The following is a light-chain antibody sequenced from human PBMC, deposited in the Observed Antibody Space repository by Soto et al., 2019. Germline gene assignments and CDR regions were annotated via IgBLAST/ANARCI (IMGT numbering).Light chain of an antibody. J-gene: IGLJ2*01. CDR1: SSDVGKYNY. V-gene: IGLV2-14*01. CDR2: EVS. Sequence: QSALTQPASVSGSPGQSITISCTGTSSDVGKYNYVSWYQQHPAKAPKLMIFEVSNRPSGVSNRFSGSKSGNTASLTISGLQAEDEAEYYCSSYTGSSINTVVFGGGTNLTVL. CDR3: SSYTGSSINTVV.